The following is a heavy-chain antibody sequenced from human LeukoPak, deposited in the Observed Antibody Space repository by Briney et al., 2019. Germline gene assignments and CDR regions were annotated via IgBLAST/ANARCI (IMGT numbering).Heavy chain of an antibody. Sequence: ASVKVSCKASGYTFTGYYMHWVRQAPGQGLEWMGWINPNSGGTNYAQKFQGRVTMTRDTSISTAYMELSRLRSDDTAVYYCARGFYYDSSGYYYDAFDIWGRGTMVTVSS. CDR2: INPNSGGT. CDR1: GYTFTGYY. J-gene: IGHJ3*02. D-gene: IGHD3-22*01. CDR3: ARGFYYDSSGYYYDAFDI. V-gene: IGHV1-2*02.